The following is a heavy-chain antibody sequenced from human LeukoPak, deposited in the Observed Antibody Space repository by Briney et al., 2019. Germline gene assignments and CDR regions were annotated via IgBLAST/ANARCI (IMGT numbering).Heavy chain of an antibody. J-gene: IGHJ4*02. CDR2: INPNSGGT. CDR3: ARRQSYDFWSGYRYYFDY. V-gene: IGHV1-2*02. D-gene: IGHD3-3*01. CDR1: GYTFTGYY. Sequence: ASVKVSCKXSGYTFTGYYMHWVRQSPGQGLEWMGWINPNSGGTNYAQKFQGRVTMTRDTSISTAYMELSRLRSDDTAVYYCARRQSYDFWSGYRYYFDYWGQGTLVTVSS.